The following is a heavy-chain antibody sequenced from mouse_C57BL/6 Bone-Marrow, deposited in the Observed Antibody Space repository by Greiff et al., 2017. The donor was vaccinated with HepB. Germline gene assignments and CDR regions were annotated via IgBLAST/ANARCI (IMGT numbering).Heavy chain of an antibody. D-gene: IGHD1-1*01. Sequence: QVQLQQSGAELARPGASVKLSCKASGYTFTSYGISWVKQRTGQGLEWIGEIYPRSGNTYYNEKFKGKATLTADKSSSTAYVELRSLTSEDSAVYFCATPFITTVVARAYWGQGTLVTVSA. CDR3: ATPFITTVVARAY. CDR2: IYPRSGNT. V-gene: IGHV1-81*01. CDR1: GYTFTSYG. J-gene: IGHJ3*01.